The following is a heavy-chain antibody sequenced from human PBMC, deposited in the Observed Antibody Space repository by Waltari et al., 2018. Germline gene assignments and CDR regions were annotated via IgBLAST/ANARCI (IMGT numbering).Heavy chain of an antibody. Sequence: QVQLQESGPGLVKPSETLSLTSPVSGGSTSTYYWSWVRQSPGTGLEWIGYIHYSGSSVYNPSLRSRVAISLDTPNNQFSLRLRSVTAADAAIYYCARADTSTSYFYYYMDVWGKGTTVTVSS. J-gene: IGHJ6*03. CDR1: GGSTSTYY. D-gene: IGHD1-26*01. V-gene: IGHV4-59*01. CDR3: ARADTSTSYFYYYMDV. CDR2: IHYSGSS.